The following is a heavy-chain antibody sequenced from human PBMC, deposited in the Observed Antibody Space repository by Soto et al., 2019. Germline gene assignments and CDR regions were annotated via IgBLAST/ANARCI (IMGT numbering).Heavy chain of an antibody. CDR1: GYTLTELS. V-gene: IGHV1-24*01. J-gene: IGHJ4*02. CDR3: ATRLTAAAGLGC. Sequence: ASVKVSCKVSGYTLTELSMHWVRQAPGKGLEWMGGFDPEDGETIYAQKFQGRVTMTEDTSTDTAYMELSSLRSEDTAVYYCATRLTAAAGLGCWGQGTLVTVPS. D-gene: IGHD6-13*01. CDR2: FDPEDGET.